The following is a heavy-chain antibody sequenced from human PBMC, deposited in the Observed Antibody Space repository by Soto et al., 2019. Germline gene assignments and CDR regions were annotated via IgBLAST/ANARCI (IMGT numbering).Heavy chain of an antibody. J-gene: IGHJ4*02. D-gene: IGHD3-3*01. CDR2: IYTSGST. Sequence: SETLSLTCTVSGGSISSYYWSWIRQPAGKGLEWIGRIYTSGSTNYNPSLKSRVTMSVDTSKNQFSLKLSSVTAAETAVYYCAGSIKIFGVVTNPFDYWGQGTLVTVSS. CDR3: AGSIKIFGVVTNPFDY. CDR1: GGSISSYY. V-gene: IGHV4-4*07.